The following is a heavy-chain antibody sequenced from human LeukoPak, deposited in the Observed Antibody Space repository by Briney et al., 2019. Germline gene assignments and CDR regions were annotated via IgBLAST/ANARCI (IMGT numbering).Heavy chain of an antibody. D-gene: IGHD1/OR15-1a*01. V-gene: IGHV3-15*01. J-gene: IGHJ4*02. CDR3: TAVMPVAGTPVDY. Sequence: GGSLRLSCAASGFTVNNAWMSWVRQAPGKGLEWVGRISRKTEGGTVDYSTPVKGRFTISEDESKNTLYLQMTALKTEDTAVYYCTAVMPVAGTPVDYWGQGSLVTVSS. CDR1: GFTVNNAW. CDR2: ISRKTEGGTV.